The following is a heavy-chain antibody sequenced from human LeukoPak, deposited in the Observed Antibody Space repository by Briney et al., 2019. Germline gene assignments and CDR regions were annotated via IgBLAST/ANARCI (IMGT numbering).Heavy chain of an antibody. CDR1: GFTFSTYA. CDR3: GVYSSTWHDY. V-gene: IGHV3-33*01. D-gene: IGHD6-13*01. J-gene: IGHJ4*02. CDR2: IWFDGSNK. Sequence: PGGSLRLSCAAPGFTFSTYAMHWVRQAPGKGLQWVGVIWFDGSNKYSADSVKGRFTISRDNSKNTLYLQMNSLRAEDTAVYYCGVYSSTWHDYWGQGTLVTVSS.